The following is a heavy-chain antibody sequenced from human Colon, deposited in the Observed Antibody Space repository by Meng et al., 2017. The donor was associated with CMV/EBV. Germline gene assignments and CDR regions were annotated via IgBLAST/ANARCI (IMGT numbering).Heavy chain of an antibody. CDR2: IHSGGTSI. V-gene: IGHV3-74*01. J-gene: IGHJ4*02. CDR1: GFSSDDFW. CDR3: LKLPPGY. D-gene: IGHD1-1*01. Sequence: EGWVGDGGGGLIPPGGSLSISCVVSGFSSDDFWVDWVRQAPGKGPLWVSRIHSGGTSISYADSVKGRFTISGDNAKNTVYLQMNSLRDEDTAVYYCLKLPPGYWGQGTLVTVSS.